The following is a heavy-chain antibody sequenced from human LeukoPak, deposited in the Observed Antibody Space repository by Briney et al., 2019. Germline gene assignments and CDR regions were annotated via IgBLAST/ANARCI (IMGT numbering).Heavy chain of an antibody. J-gene: IGHJ4*02. V-gene: IGHV3-7*01. D-gene: IGHD2-15*01. CDR3: ARDLDGGDY. CDR2: IKQDGSEK. CDR1: GFTLSNYW. Sequence: GGSLRLSCAASGFTLSNYWMSWARQAPGKGLEWVANIKQDGSEKYYVDSVKGRFTISRDNAKNSLYLQVNSLRAEDTAVYYCARDLDGGDYWGQGTLVTVSS.